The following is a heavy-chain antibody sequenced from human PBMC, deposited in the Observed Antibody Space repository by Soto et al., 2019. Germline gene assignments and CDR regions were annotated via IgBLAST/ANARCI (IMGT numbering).Heavy chain of an antibody. CDR2: INAGNGNT. V-gene: IGHV1-3*01. CDR1: GYTFTSYA. J-gene: IGHJ4*02. CDR3: ARPSSITGTLNRY. D-gene: IGHD1-7*01. Sequence: GASVKVSCKASGYTFTSYAMHWVRQAPGQRLEWMGWINAGNGNTKYSQKFQGRVTITRDTSASTAYMELSSLRSADTAVYYCARPSSITGTLNRYWGQGTLVTVSS.